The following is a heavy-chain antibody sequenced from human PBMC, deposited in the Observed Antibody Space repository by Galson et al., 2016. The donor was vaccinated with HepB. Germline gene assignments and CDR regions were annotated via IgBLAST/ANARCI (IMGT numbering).Heavy chain of an antibody. CDR1: GFTFSSYG. CDR2: IWYDGSNT. J-gene: IGHJ4*02. Sequence: SLRLSCAASGFTFSSYGMHWVRQAPGKGLEWMAVIWYDGSNTYYADSVKGRFTISRDNSKNALYLQMNSLRAEDTAVYYCARGVGYGSASHFDYWGQGTLVTVAS. D-gene: IGHD3-10*01. CDR3: ARGVGYGSASHFDY. V-gene: IGHV3-33*01.